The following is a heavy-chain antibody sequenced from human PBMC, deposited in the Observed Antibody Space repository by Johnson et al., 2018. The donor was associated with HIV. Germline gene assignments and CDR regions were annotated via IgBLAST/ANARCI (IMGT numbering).Heavy chain of an antibody. Sequence: QVQLVESGGGVVQPGRSLRLSCAASGFTFSSYGMHWVRQAPGKGPEWVAVVSYDGSNKYYADSVKGRFTISRDNSKNTLYLQMNSLRAEDTAVYYCAKDQCPAYSNSLSPDAFDIWGKGTMVTVSS. CDR3: AKDQCPAYSNSLSPDAFDI. V-gene: IGHV3-30*18. J-gene: IGHJ3*02. D-gene: IGHD6-6*01. CDR1: GFTFSSYG. CDR2: VSYDGSNK.